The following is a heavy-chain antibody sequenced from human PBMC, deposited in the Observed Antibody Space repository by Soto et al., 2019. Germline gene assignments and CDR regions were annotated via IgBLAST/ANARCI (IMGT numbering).Heavy chain of an antibody. Sequence: QVQRQESGPGLVKPSQTLSLTCTVSGGSITSSGYYWSWIRQHPGEGLEWIGFTSNSGSTSYNPSLKSRVTISVDTSSNQFSLNLKSVTAADTAVYYCARGGGSTKVDYWGQGTLVTVSP. CDR3: ARGGGSTKVDY. V-gene: IGHV4-31*03. D-gene: IGHD2-2*01. J-gene: IGHJ4*02. CDR1: GGSITSSGYY. CDR2: TSNSGST.